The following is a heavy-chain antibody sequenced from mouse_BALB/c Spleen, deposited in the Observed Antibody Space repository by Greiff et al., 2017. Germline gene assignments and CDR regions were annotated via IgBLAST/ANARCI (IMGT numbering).Heavy chain of an antibody. CDR1: GYTFTSYV. CDR3: ARHVGYYGSRGFAY. D-gene: IGHD1-1*01. J-gene: IGHJ3*01. V-gene: IGHV1-14*01. CDR2: INPYNDGT. Sequence: VQLKESGPELVKPGASVKMSCKASGYTFTSYVMHWVKQKPGQGLEWIGYINPYNDGTKYNEKFKGKATLTSDKSSSTAYMELSSLTSEDSAIYYCARHVGYYGSRGFAYWGQGTLVTVSA.